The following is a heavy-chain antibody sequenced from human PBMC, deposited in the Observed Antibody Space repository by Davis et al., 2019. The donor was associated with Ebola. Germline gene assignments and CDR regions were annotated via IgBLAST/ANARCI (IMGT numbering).Heavy chain of an antibody. CDR1: GFTFSSYC. Sequence: GESLKISCAASGFTFSSYCMHWVRPAPGKGLEWVAVIWYDGSNKYYADSVKGRFTISRDNSKNTLNMQMNSLRVEDTAVYYCATRGSSREFDYWGQGTLVSVS. CDR3: ATRGSSREFDY. D-gene: IGHD6-13*01. CDR2: IWYDGSNK. V-gene: IGHV3-33*01. J-gene: IGHJ4*02.